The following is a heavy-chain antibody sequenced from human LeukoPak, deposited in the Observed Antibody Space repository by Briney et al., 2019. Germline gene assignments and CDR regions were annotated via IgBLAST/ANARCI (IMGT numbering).Heavy chain of an antibody. V-gene: IGHV1-2*02. CDR3: AREAASFGTSLGYMDV. CDR1: GHTFIDNY. J-gene: IGHJ6*03. D-gene: IGHD2-15*01. CDR2: INPHNGGT. Sequence: ASVKVSCKASGHTFIDNYIHWVRQAPGQGLGWMGWINPHNGGTKYALKFQGRVTMTSDRSTTTVYMEVTRLRSDDTAVFYCAREAASFGTSLGYMDVWGKGTTVTVSS.